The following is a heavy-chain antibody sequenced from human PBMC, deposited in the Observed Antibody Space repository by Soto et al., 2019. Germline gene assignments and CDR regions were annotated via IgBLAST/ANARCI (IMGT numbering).Heavy chain of an antibody. CDR3: ARVGKSDYVPLFDY. CDR2: ISYDGSSK. D-gene: IGHD4-17*01. CDR1: GFTFSSYA. Sequence: GGSLRLSCVASGFTFSSYAMHWVRQAPGKWLEWVAVISYDGSSKYYADSVKGRFTISRDNSKNTLYMQMNSARPDDTAVYYCARVGKSDYVPLFDYWGQGTLVTVSS. J-gene: IGHJ4*02. V-gene: IGHV3-30-3*01.